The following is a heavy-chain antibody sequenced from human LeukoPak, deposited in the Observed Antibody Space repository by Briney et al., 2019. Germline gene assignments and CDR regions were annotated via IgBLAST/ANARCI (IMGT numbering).Heavy chain of an antibody. CDR2: INPNSGGT. CDR1: GYTFTGYY. CDR3: ARSGGSGYYPYYFDY. Sequence: ASVKVSCKASGYTFTGYYMHWVRQAPRQGLEWMGWINPNSGGTNYAQKFQGRVTMTRDTSISTAYMELSRLRSDDTAVYYCARSGGSGYYPYYFDYWGQGTLVTVSS. V-gene: IGHV1-2*02. J-gene: IGHJ4*02. D-gene: IGHD3-3*01.